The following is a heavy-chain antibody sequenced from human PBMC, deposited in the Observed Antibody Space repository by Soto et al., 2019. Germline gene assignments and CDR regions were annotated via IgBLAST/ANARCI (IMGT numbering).Heavy chain of an antibody. CDR3: AADCSSASCPDI. V-gene: IGHV3-30*03. J-gene: IGHJ4*02. Sequence: QVHLVESGGGVVQPGRSLRLSCAASGFIFSSYAMHWVRQAPDKGLEWVAVVSYDASNEFYADSVRGRFSISRDNSNNTLYLQMHSLRAEDTAVYYCAADCSSASCPDIWGQGTLVTVSS. D-gene: IGHD2-2*01. CDR1: GFIFSSYA. CDR2: VSYDASNE.